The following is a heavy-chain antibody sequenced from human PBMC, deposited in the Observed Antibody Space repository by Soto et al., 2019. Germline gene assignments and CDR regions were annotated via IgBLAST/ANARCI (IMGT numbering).Heavy chain of an antibody. Sequence: EVQLVESGGGLVQPGGSLRLPCAASGFTFSTYWMTWVRQPPGKGLEWVASINQDGSERYYVDSVRGRFTISRDNAKNSLELQMKSLRAEDTVVYYCVCGGNFFVYCGQGTLVTVSP. CDR3: VCGGNFFVY. D-gene: IGHD3-16*01. V-gene: IGHV3-7*01. CDR2: INQDGSER. CDR1: GFTFSTYW. J-gene: IGHJ4*02.